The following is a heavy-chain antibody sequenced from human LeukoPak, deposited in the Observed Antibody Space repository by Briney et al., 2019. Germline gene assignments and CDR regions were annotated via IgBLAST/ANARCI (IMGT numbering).Heavy chain of an antibody. CDR2: IGTRGDGI. CDR3: ARDPNWGSGY. J-gene: IGHJ4*02. D-gene: IGHD7-27*01. CDR1: DFTFSSYT. V-gene: IGHV3-23*01. Sequence: GRSLRLSCVASDFTFSSYTMIWVRQAPGKALEWVSVIGTRGDGIHYADSVKGRFTISRDDSKNTLYLQMNSLRAEDTAVYYCARDPNWGSGYWGQGTLVTVSS.